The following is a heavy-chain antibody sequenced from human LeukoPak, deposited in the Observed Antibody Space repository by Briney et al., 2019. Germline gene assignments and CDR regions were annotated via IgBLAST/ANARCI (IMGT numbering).Heavy chain of an antibody. Sequence: GGSLRLSCATSGFTFSIYAMTWVRQAPGKGLKWVSTISGSGGSTYYADSVKGRFTISRDNSKNTLYLQMNSLRAEDTAVYYCAKGVKVPLLRYFSYYMDVWGKGTTVTISS. CDR1: GFTFSIYA. CDR2: ISGSGGST. J-gene: IGHJ6*03. D-gene: IGHD3-9*01. V-gene: IGHV3-23*01. CDR3: AKGVKVPLLRYFSYYMDV.